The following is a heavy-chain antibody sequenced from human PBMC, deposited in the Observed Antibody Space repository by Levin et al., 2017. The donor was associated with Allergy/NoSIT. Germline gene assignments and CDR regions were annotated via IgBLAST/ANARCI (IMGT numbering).Heavy chain of an antibody. Sequence: ASVKVSCKASGYTFTGYYMHWVRQAPGQGLEWMGWINPNSGGTNYAQKFQGRVTMTRDTSISTAYMELSRLRSDDTAVYYCARDEMKDCGGDCYSNWFDPWGQGTLVTVSS. CDR1: GYTFTGYY. J-gene: IGHJ5*02. CDR3: ARDEMKDCGGDCYSNWFDP. D-gene: IGHD2-21*02. CDR2: INPNSGGT. V-gene: IGHV1-2*02.